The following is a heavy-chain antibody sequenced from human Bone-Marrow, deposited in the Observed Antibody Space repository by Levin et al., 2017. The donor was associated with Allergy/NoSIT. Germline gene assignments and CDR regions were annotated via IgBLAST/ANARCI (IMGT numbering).Heavy chain of an antibody. CDR2: INTNTGNP. V-gene: IGHV7-4-1*01. Sequence: GASVKVSCKASGYTFTRYSMNWVRQAPGQGLEWMGWINTNTGNPTYAQQGFTGRFVFSLDTSVSTAYLQIRSLQAEDTAVYYCARTFSSGGEVYYFDYWGQGTLVTVSS. CDR3: ARTFSSGGEVYYFDY. D-gene: IGHD6-19*01. J-gene: IGHJ4*02. CDR1: GYTFTRYS.